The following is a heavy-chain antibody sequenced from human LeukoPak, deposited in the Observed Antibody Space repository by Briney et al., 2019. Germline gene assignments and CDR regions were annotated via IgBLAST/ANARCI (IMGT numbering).Heavy chain of an antibody. CDR1: GGSISSGDYY. D-gene: IGHD3-3*01. J-gene: IGHJ3*02. V-gene: IGHV4-30-4*08. Sequence: PSETLSLTCTVSGGSISSGDYYWSWIRQPPGKGLEWIGYIYYSGSTYYNPSLKSRVTISVDTSKNQFSLKLSSVTAADTAVYYCARQGYYDFWSGYPLGAFDIWGQGTMVTVSS. CDR2: IYYSGST. CDR3: ARQGYYDFWSGYPLGAFDI.